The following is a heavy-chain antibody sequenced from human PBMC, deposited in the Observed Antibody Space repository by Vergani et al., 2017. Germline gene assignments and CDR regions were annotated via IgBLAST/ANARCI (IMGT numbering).Heavy chain of an antibody. J-gene: IGHJ4*02. Sequence: EVQLVESGGGLVQPGGSLRLSCAASGFTFSSYAMSWVRQAPGKGLEWVSAISGSGGSTSYADSVKGRFTISRDNSKNTLYLQMNSLRAEDTAVYYCAKVGGMYGSGSYLPPYFDYWGQGTLVTVSS. V-gene: IGHV3-23*04. CDR3: AKVGGMYGSGSYLPPYFDY. CDR2: ISGSGGST. CDR1: GFTFSSYA. D-gene: IGHD3-10*01.